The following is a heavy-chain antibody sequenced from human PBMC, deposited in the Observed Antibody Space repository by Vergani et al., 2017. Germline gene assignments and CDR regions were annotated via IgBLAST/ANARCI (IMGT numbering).Heavy chain of an antibody. D-gene: IGHD3-10*01. CDR2: IYTSGST. CDR1: GGSISSGSYY. J-gene: IGHJ5*02. CDR3: ARLSLGETVWFAP. V-gene: IGHV4-61*02. Sequence: QVQLQESGPGLVKPSQTLSLTCTVSGGSISSGSYYWSWIRQPAGKGLEWIGRIYTSGSTNYNPSLKSRVTISVETSKNQFSLKLSSATAADTAVYYCARLSLGETVWFAPWGQGTLVTVSS.